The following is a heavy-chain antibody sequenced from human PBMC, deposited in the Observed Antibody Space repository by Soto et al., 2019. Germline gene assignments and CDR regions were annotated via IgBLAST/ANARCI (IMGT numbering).Heavy chain of an antibody. CDR2: IYYSGST. V-gene: IGHV4-31*03. D-gene: IGHD2-21*01. Sequence: SETLSLTCTVSGGSISSGGYYWSWIRQHPGKGLEWIGYIYYSGSTYYNPSLKSRVTISVDTSKNQFSLKLSSVTAADTAVYFCASSKYDVVAGSVWFDPWGQGTLVTVSS. CDR3: ASSKYDVVAGSVWFDP. J-gene: IGHJ5*02. CDR1: GGSISSGGYY.